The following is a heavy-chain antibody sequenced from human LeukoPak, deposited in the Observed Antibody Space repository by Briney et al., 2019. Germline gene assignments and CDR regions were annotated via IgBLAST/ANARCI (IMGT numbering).Heavy chain of an antibody. CDR2: INHSGIT. CDR3: ARSGDYINEGFDY. Sequence: SETLSLTCAVSGYSIRSGHYWGWIRQSPGKGLEWIGSINHSGITEYNPSLKSRVTLSVDTSKNQFSLQLRSVTAADRALYYCARSGDYINEGFDYWGQGTQVTVSS. V-gene: IGHV4-38-2*01. D-gene: IGHD3-22*01. CDR1: GYSIRSGHY. J-gene: IGHJ4*02.